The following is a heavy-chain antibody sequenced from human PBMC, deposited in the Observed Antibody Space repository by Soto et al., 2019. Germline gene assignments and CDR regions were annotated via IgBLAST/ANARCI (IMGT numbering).Heavy chain of an antibody. CDR3: AKDYSRTWYPGHGMGV. Sequence: ELQLLESGGGLVQPGGSLRLSCAAFGFTFRSYAMSWVRQAPGKGLEWVSALTDSGGSTYYADSVQGRFTISRDNSKNTLYLQMNSLGAEDTAVYYCAKDYSRTWYPGHGMGVWGQGTTVTVSS. CDR1: GFTFRSYA. D-gene: IGHD5-18*01. CDR2: LTDSGGST. J-gene: IGHJ6*02. V-gene: IGHV3-23*01.